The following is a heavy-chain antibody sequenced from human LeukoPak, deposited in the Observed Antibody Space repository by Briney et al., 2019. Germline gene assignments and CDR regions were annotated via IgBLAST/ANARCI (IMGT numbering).Heavy chain of an antibody. D-gene: IGHD3-22*01. CDR2: ISAYNGNT. CDR1: GYTFTSYG. Sequence: GASVKVSCKASGYTFTSYGISWVRQAPGQGLEWMGWISAYNGNTNYAQKLQGRVTMTTDTSTSTAYMELRSLRSDDTAVYYCARELAYYYDSSGYYYPLDYWGQGTLVTVPS. V-gene: IGHV1-18*01. CDR3: ARELAYYYDSSGYYYPLDY. J-gene: IGHJ4*02.